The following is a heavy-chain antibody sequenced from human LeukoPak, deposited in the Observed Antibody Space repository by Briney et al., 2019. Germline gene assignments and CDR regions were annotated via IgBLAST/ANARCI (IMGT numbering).Heavy chain of an antibody. J-gene: IGHJ4*02. D-gene: IGHD3-10*01. V-gene: IGHV5-51*01. CDR3: ARSDGSGSFPPYFDY. CDR2: IYPGDSDT. CDR1: GYSFTTYW. Sequence: GESLKISCKGSGYSFTTYWIGWVRQMPGKGLEWMGIIYPGDSDTRYSPSFQGQVTISADKSISTAYLQWSSLKASDTAMYYCARSDGSGSFPPYFDYWGQGTLVTVSS.